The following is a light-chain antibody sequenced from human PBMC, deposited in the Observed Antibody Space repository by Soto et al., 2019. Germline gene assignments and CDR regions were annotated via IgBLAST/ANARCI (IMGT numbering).Light chain of an antibody. CDR3: QQYGRSPPT. V-gene: IGKV3-20*01. CDR2: GAS. J-gene: IGKJ4*01. CDR1: QSVRSNT. Sequence: EIVLTQSPGTLSLSPGERATLSCRASQSVRSNTLAWYPQKPGQAPRLLIYGASTRATGIPDRFSGSGSGTDFTLTITRLEPEDFAVFFCQQYGRSPPTFGGGTNMEIK.